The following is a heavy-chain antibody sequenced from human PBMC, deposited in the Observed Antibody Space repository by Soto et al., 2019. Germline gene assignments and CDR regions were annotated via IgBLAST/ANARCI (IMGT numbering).Heavy chain of an antibody. CDR2: ISYDGSNE. CDR1: RFIFSSFG. CDR3: AKVRVGLSYYHYYAMDL. V-gene: IGHV3-30*18. Sequence: QVQLVESGGGVVQPGKSLRLSCAASRFIFSSFGMHWVRQAPGKGLEWVAFISYDGSNEYYADSVKGRFTISRDNSKHTVYLQMCSLRTEDTAVYYCAKVRVGLSYYHYYAMDLWGQGTTVTVSS. J-gene: IGHJ6*02. D-gene: IGHD1-26*01.